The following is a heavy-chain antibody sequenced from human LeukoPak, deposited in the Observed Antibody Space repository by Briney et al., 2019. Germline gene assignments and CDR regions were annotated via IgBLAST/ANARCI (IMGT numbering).Heavy chain of an antibody. D-gene: IGHD1-1*01. V-gene: IGHV3-20*04. Sequence: PGGSLRLSXAASGFTFDDYGMSWVRQAPGKGLEWVSGINWNGGSTYYADSVKGRFTISRDNAKNSLYLQMNSLRAADTALYYCARDPPDNWNFEYNWFDPWGQGTLVTVSS. CDR1: GFTFDDYG. J-gene: IGHJ5*02. CDR3: ARDPPDNWNFEYNWFDP. CDR2: INWNGGST.